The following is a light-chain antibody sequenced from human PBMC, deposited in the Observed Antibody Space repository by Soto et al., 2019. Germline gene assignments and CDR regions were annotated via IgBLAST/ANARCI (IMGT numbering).Light chain of an antibody. Sequence: DIQMAQSPSTLSGSVGDRVTITCRASQTISSWLAWYQQKPGKAPKLLIYKASTLKSGVPSRFSGSGSGTEFTLTISSLQTDDFATYYCQQHGQWPITFSQGTRLEIK. V-gene: IGKV1-5*03. CDR1: QTISSW. CDR2: KAS. CDR3: QQHGQWPIT. J-gene: IGKJ5*01.